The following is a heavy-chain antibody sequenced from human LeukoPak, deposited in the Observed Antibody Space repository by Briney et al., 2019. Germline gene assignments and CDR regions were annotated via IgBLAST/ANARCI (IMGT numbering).Heavy chain of an antibody. CDR3: TRDWYYYDSLDI. J-gene: IGHJ3*02. CDR2: IRSKAYGGTT. CDR1: GFTFGDYA. Sequence: KPGRSLRLSCTASGFTFGDYAMSWFRQAPGKGLEWVGFIRSKAYGGTTEYAASVKGRFTISRDDPKSIAYLQMNSLKTEDTAVYYCTRDWYYYDSLDIWGQGTMVTVSS. D-gene: IGHD3-22*01. V-gene: IGHV3-49*05.